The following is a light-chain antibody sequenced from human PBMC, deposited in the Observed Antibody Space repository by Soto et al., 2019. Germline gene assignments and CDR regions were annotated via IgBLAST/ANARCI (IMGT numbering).Light chain of an antibody. Sequence: EIVLTQSPGTLSLSPGERATLSCRASQSVAKNYLAWYQQEAGQAPRLLIYDASSRATGIPDRFSGSGSGTDFTLTISRLEPEDFAVYYCHQYASSPQTFVQGTKVEIK. J-gene: IGKJ1*01. CDR3: HQYASSPQT. CDR1: QSVAKNY. CDR2: DAS. V-gene: IGKV3-20*01.